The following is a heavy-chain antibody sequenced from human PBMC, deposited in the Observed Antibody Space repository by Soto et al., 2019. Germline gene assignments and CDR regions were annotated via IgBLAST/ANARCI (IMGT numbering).Heavy chain of an antibody. V-gene: IGHV3-30-3*01. CDR3: ASGRRMAARPYYFDY. CDR1: GFTFSSYA. Sequence: GGSLRLSCAASGFTFSSYAMHWVRQAPGKGLEWVAVISYDGSNKYYADSVKGRFTISRDNSKNTLYLQMNSLRAEDTAVYYCASGRRMAARPYYFDYWGQGTLVTVSS. J-gene: IGHJ4*02. CDR2: ISYDGSNK. D-gene: IGHD6-6*01.